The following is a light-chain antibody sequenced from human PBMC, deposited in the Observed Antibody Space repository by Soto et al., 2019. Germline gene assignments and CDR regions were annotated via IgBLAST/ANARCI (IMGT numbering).Light chain of an antibody. V-gene: IGLV2-14*01. CDR1: SSDVGGYNY. CDR3: SSYTSSSPVV. J-gene: IGLJ2*01. Sequence: QSALTQPASVSGSPGQSITISCTGTSSDVGGYNYVSWYQQHPGKAPKLMIYDVSTRPSGLSNRFSGSKSGNTASLTISGLQAEDEADYYCSSYTSSSPVVFGGGTKLTVL. CDR2: DVS.